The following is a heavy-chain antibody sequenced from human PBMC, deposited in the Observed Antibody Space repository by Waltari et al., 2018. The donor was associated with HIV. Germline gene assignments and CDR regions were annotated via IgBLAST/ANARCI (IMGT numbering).Heavy chain of an antibody. J-gene: IGHJ4*02. CDR2: MNPNRGNT. Sequence: QVQLVQSGAEVKKPGASVKVSCKASGYTFTSYDINWVRQATGQGLEWMGWMNPNRGNTGYAQKFQGRVTMTRDTSISTAYMELSSLRSDDTAVYYGARALGRGYCSSTSCFFDYWGQGPLVTVSS. D-gene: IGHD2-2*01. CDR3: ARALGRGYCSSTSCFFDY. CDR1: GYTFTSYD. V-gene: IGHV1-8*01.